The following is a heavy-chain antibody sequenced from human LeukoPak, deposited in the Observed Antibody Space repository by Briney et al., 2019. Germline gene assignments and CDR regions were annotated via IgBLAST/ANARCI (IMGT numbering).Heavy chain of an antibody. CDR2: IYYSGST. J-gene: IGHJ4*02. CDR3: ASLLPDTTTY. Sequence: PSETLSLTCTVSGGSISSYYWSWIRQPPGKGLEWIGDIYYSGSTNYNPSLKSRVTISIDTSKNQFSLKLSSVTAADTAVYYCASLLPDTTTYWGQGTLVTVSS. D-gene: IGHD1-1*01. V-gene: IGHV4-59*08. CDR1: GGSISSYY.